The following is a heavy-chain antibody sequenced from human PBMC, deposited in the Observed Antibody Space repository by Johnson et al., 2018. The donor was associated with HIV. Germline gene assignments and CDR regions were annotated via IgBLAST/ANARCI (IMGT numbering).Heavy chain of an antibody. CDR3: AKDVGNYWPDAFDI. D-gene: IGHD3-22*01. CDR2: IRYDGSNK. V-gene: IGHV3-30*02. CDR1: GFTFNTYG. J-gene: IGHJ3*02. Sequence: QVQLVESGGGVVQPGGSLTLSCAASGFTFNTYGMHWVRQAPGKGLAWVTFIRYDGSNKYYADSVKGRFTISRDNSKNTLYLQMNSLRAEDTAVYYCAKDVGNYWPDAFDIWGQGTMVTVSS.